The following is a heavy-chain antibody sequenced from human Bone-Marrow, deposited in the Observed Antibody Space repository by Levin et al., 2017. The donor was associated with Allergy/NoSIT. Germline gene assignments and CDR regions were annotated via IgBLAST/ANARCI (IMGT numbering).Heavy chain of an antibody. CDR2: INAGNGNT. V-gene: IGHV1-3*01. J-gene: IGHJ6*02. Sequence: ASVKVSCKASGYTFTSYAMHWVRQAPGQRLEWMGWINAGNGNTKYSQKFQGRVTITRDTSASTAYMELSSLRSEDTAVYYCARDGIVLVPAAPSYYYYYGMDVWGQGTTVTVSS. CDR1: GYTFTSYA. CDR3: ARDGIVLVPAAPSYYYYYGMDV. D-gene: IGHD2-2*01.